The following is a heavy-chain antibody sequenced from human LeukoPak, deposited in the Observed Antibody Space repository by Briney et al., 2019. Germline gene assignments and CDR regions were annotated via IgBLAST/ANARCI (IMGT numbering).Heavy chain of an antibody. D-gene: IGHD2-15*01. Sequence: GASVKVSCKASGYTFTNYGISWVRQAPGQGLEWVGWINPYNGNTKYVQKLQSRVTMTTDTSTSTAYMELRSLRSDDTAVYYCASTYCSDGSCYWFSLDYWGQGTLVTVSS. CDR2: INPYNGNT. CDR1: GYTFTNYG. J-gene: IGHJ4*02. V-gene: IGHV1-18*01. CDR3: ASTYCSDGSCYWFSLDY.